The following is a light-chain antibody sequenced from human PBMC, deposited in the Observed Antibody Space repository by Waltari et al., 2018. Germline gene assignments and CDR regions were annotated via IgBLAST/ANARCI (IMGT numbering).Light chain of an antibody. CDR3: QQSYSTPRT. J-gene: IGKJ1*01. Sequence: DTQMTQSPSSLSASVGDRVTITCRASQSISSYLNWYQQKPGKAPKLLIYAASSLQSGVPSRFSGSGSWTDFTLTISSLQPEDFATYYCQQSYSTPRTFGQGTKVEIK. CDR2: AAS. V-gene: IGKV1-39*01. CDR1: QSISSY.